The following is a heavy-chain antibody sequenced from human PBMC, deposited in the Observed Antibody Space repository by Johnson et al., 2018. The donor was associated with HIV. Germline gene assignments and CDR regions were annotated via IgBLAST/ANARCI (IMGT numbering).Heavy chain of an antibody. V-gene: IGHV3-7*05. CDR2: IKGDGSEK. Sequence: VLLVESGGGLVQPGGSLRLSCRASGFTFSNNWMNWVRQAPGKVLEWVANIKGDGSEKYHVDSVRGRFTISRDNAKNSLYLQMDSLRAEDTAIYYCARPIARGASDIWGQGTMVTVSS. J-gene: IGHJ3*02. CDR3: ARPIARGASDI. CDR1: GFTFSNNW. D-gene: IGHD3-10*01.